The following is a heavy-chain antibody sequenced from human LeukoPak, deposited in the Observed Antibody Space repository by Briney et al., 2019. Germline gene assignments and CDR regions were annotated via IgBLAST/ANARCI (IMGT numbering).Heavy chain of an antibody. J-gene: IGHJ4*02. Sequence: ASVKVSCKASGYTFTGYYMHWVRQAPGQGLEWMGWINPNSGGTNYAQKFQGWVTMTRDTSISTAYMELSGLRSDDTAVYYCARANPSYYGSGSYRSDYWGQGTLVTVSS. CDR2: INPNSGGT. CDR3: ARANPSYYGSGSYRSDY. D-gene: IGHD3-10*01. CDR1: GYTFTGYY. V-gene: IGHV1-2*04.